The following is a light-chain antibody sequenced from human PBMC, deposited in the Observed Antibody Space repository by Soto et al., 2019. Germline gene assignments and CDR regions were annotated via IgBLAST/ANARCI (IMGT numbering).Light chain of an antibody. CDR3: QQYGTSPWT. CDR2: GTF. V-gene: IGKV3-20*01. J-gene: IGKJ1*01. Sequence: IVLTQSPGTPSLSPGERATLSCRASQTVNTRHLAWYQQKPGQAPRLLMYGTFIRATGIPDRISASGSGTDFSLTISRLEPEDFAVYYCQQYGTSPWTFGQGTTVEIK. CDR1: QTVNTRH.